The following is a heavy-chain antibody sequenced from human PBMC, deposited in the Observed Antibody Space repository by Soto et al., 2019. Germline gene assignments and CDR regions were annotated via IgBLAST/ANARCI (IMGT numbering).Heavy chain of an antibody. D-gene: IGHD4-4*01. V-gene: IGHV3-23*01. J-gene: IGHJ6*03. CDR1: GFTFSSYA. Sequence: GGSLRLSCAASGFTFSSYAMSWVRQAPGKGLEWVSAISGSGGSTYYADSVKGRFTISRDNSKNTLYLEMNSLRAEDTAVYYCAKDPYDYSNYGAGYYYYYMDVWGKGTTVTVSS. CDR2: ISGSGGST. CDR3: AKDPYDYSNYGAGYYYYYMDV.